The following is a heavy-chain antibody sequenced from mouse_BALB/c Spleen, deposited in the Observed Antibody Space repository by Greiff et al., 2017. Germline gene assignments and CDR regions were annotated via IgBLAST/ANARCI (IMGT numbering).Heavy chain of an antibody. J-gene: IGHJ4*01. CDR1: GFTFSSYS. CDR3: ERQGTVVDYAMDY. CDR2: ISSGGSYT. Sequence: EVQGVESGGGLVKPGGSLKLSCAASGFTFSSYSMSWVRQTPEKRLEWVATISSGGSYTYYPDIVQGRFTIARDNAKNTLYLQKRSLRSEETAMYDCERQGTVVDYAMDYWGQGTSVTVSS. V-gene: IGHV5-9-3*01. D-gene: IGHD1-1*01.